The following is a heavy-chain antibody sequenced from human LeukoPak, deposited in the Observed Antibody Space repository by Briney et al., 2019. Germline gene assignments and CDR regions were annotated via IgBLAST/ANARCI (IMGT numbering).Heavy chain of an antibody. J-gene: IGHJ5*02. CDR1: GGSFSGYY. D-gene: IGHD3-10*01. V-gene: IGHV4-34*01. Sequence: PSETLSLTCAVYGGSFSGYYWSWIRQPPGKGLEWIGEINHSGSTNYNPSLKSRVTISVDTSKNQFSLKLSSVTAADTAVYYCARALSYYYGLGVDPWGQGTLVTVSS. CDR2: INHSGST. CDR3: ARALSYYYGLGVDP.